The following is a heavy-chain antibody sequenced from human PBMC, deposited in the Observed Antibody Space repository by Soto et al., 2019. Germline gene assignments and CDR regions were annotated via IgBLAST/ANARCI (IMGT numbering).Heavy chain of an antibody. CDR2: IYNGGIP. CDR3: ARQAYDKSVYYFDY. Sequence: SETLSLTCTVSGGSVSSQYWSWIRQPAGKGLEWIGRIYNGGIPLIHPSLESRVGLSLDTSKNQFSLQRSSVTSPDTAVSYRARQAYDKSVYYFDYWGRGTLVTVSS. V-gene: IGHV4-4*07. J-gene: IGHJ4*02. CDR1: GGSVSSQY. D-gene: IGHD3-22*01.